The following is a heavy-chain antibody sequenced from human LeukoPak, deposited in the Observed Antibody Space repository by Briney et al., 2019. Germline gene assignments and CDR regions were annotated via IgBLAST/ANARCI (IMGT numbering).Heavy chain of an antibody. CDR2: IYHSGST. CDR1: GGSISSSNW. J-gene: IGHJ5*02. D-gene: IGHD2-2*02. CDR3: ASGGYCSSTSCYTGDNWFDP. V-gene: IGHV4-4*02. Sequence: SGTLSLTCAASGGSISSSNWWSWVRQPPGKGLEWIGEIYHSGSTNYNPSLKSRVTISVDKSKNQFSLKLSSVTAADTAVYYCASGGYCSSTSCYTGDNWFDPWGQGTLVTVSS.